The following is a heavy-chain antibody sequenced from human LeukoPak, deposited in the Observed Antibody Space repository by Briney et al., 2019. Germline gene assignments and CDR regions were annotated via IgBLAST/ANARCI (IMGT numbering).Heavy chain of an antibody. CDR2: IYYSGST. Sequence: SETLSLTCTGSGGSISSYYWSWIRQPPGKGLEWIGYIYYSGSTNYNPSLKSRVTISVDTSKNQFSLKLSSVTAADTAVYYCARDGYSSSWQAFDYWGQGTLVTVSS. D-gene: IGHD6-13*01. V-gene: IGHV4-59*01. CDR1: GGSISSYY. CDR3: ARDGYSSSWQAFDY. J-gene: IGHJ4*02.